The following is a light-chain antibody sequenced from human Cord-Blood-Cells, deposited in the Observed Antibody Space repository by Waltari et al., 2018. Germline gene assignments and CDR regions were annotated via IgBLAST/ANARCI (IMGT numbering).Light chain of an antibody. J-gene: IGLJ2*01. CDR1: SLRSYY. CDR3: NSRDSSGNHHVV. CDR2: GKN. Sequence: SSELTQDPAVSVALGQTVRITCQGDSLRSYYASWYQQKPGQAPLLVIYGKNNRPSGIPDRFSCSSAVNTASLTITGAQAEDEADYYCNSRDSSGNHHVVFGGGTKLTVL. V-gene: IGLV3-19*01.